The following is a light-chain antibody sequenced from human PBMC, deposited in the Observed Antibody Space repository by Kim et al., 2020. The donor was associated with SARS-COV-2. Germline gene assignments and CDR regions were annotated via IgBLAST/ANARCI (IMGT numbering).Light chain of an antibody. CDR2: DAS. V-gene: IGKV3-11*01. CDR3: QQRSNWFT. Sequence: SLSPGERATLSCRASQSVSSYLAWYQQKPGQAPRLLNYDASNRATGIPARFSGSGSGTDFTLTISSLEPEDFAVYYCQQRSNWFTFGGGTKVDIK. CDR1: QSVSSY. J-gene: IGKJ4*01.